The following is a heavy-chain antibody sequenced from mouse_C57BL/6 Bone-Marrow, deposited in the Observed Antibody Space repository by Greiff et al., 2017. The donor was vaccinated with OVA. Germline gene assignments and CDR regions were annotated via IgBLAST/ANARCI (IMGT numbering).Heavy chain of an antibody. CDR3: ASYDGYYVDY. Sequence: VQLQQSGPELVKPGASVKISCKASGYAFSSSWMNWVKQRPGKGLEWIGRIYPGDGDTNYNGKFKGKATLTADKSSSTAYMQLSSLTSEDSAVYYCASYDGYYVDYWGQGTTLTVSS. CDR1: GYAFSSSW. J-gene: IGHJ2*01. V-gene: IGHV1-82*01. D-gene: IGHD2-3*01. CDR2: IYPGDGDT.